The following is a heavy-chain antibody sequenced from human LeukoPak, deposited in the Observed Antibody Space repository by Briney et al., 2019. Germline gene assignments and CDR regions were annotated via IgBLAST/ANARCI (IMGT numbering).Heavy chain of an antibody. J-gene: IGHJ3*02. V-gene: IGHV1-69*04. Sequence: SVKVSCKASGGTFSSYAISWVRQAPGQGLEWMGRIIPILGIAKYAQKFQGRVTITADKSTSTAYMELSSLRSEDTAVYYCARREYCSGRSCYPNAFDIWGQGTMVTVSS. D-gene: IGHD2-15*01. CDR1: GGTFSSYA. CDR2: IIPILGIA. CDR3: ARREYCSGRSCYPNAFDI.